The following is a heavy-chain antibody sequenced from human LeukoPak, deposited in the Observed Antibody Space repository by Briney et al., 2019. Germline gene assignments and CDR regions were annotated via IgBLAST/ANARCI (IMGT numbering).Heavy chain of an antibody. V-gene: IGHV4-38-2*01. CDR1: GYSIISDYY. J-gene: IGHJ4*02. Sequence: SETLSLTCAVYGYSIISDYYWGWIRQSPGKGLEWIGSVYQGWSNNYNPSLKSRITMSVNTSKNQFSLKLTSVTAADTAVYYCARNSGGHSFEYWGQGSLVTVSS. D-gene: IGHD6-19*01. CDR3: ARNSGGHSFEY. CDR2: VYQGWSN.